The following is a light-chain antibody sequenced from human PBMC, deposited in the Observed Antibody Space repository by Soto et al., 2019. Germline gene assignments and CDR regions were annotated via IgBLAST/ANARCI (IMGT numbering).Light chain of an antibody. CDR1: QNLITFN. J-gene: IGKJ1*01. CDR2: SAS. CDR3: QQYASSPPT. Sequence: VLTQSPQTRSCSPRERCRLPCRNSQNLITFNLAWFQQKSGQAPRLLIYSASSRATGIPDSFTGSGSGTDFTLTINRVQPEDFALYLCQQYASSPPTFGQGTKVDIK. V-gene: IGKV3-20*01.